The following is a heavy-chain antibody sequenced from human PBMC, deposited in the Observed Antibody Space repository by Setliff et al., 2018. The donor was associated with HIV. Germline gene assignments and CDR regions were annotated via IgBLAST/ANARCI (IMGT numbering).Heavy chain of an antibody. J-gene: IGHJ3*01. D-gene: IGHD2-8*01. CDR3: ARDVHANINAQDV. CDR1: GGLITNDGYY. CDR2: IYFNGKT. V-gene: IGHV4-31*02. Sequence: SETLSLTCTVSGGLITNDGYYWTWIRQHPEKGLEWIGYIYFNGKTYYNPSLGGRATMSVGKSKNQLSLMLSSVTDADTAVYYCARDVHANINAQDVWGQGTLVTVS.